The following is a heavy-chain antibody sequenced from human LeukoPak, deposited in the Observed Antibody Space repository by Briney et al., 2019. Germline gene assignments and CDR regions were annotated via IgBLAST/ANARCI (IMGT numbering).Heavy chain of an antibody. D-gene: IGHD5-24*01. V-gene: IGHV3-74*01. J-gene: IGHJ4*02. CDR3: ARRIGGYNCFDQ. CDR2: TNSDGSST. CDR1: GFTFSSYW. Sequence: GGSLRLSCAASGFTFSSYWMHWVRHAPGKGLVWVSGTNSDGSSTSYADSVKGRFTISRYNAKNTLYLHVNGLSAEDTAVYYCARRIGGYNCFDQWGQGTLVTVSS.